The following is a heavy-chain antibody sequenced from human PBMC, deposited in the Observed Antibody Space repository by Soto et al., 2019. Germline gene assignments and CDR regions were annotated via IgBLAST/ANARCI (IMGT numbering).Heavy chain of an antibody. Sequence: GASVKVSCKASGGTFNSYGISWVRQAPGQGLDWMGEIIPLYGTVNYAQKFQGRVSITADKSTSTAYMDLNSLRSDDTAVYYCARVRVIGGVIPSHFGLWGQGPPVPVSS. J-gene: IGHJ4*02. CDR3: ARVRVIGGVIPSHFGL. V-gene: IGHV1-69*06. D-gene: IGHD3-16*02. CDR2: IIPLYGTV. CDR1: GGTFNSYG.